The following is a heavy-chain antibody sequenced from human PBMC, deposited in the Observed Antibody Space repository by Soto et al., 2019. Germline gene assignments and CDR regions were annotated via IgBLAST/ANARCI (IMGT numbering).Heavy chain of an antibody. CDR2: ISNREVI. V-gene: IGHV4-30-4*08. Sequence: SETLSLTCTVSGASIRSGDYYWNWIRQSPGKGLEWIGYISNREVIYSNPSLTSRVSISVDTSKNQFFLKMSSVTAADAAVYYCARAGGLGAVAVDYWGQGTLVTVSS. J-gene: IGHJ4*02. CDR3: ARAGGLGAVAVDY. D-gene: IGHD6-19*01. CDR1: GASIRSGDYY.